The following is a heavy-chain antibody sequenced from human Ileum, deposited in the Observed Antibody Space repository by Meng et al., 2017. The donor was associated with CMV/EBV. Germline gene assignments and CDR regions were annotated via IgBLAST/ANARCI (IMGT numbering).Heavy chain of an antibody. D-gene: IGHD3-3*01. V-gene: IGHV3-7*01. J-gene: IGHJ5*02. Sequence: FSFSDYWMSWVRQAPGRGLEWVANIKFDGSETYYADSVKGRFTTSRDNAEKSLYLQMTSLRADDTAVYHCVRYRFLGASLQETRWFDPWGQGTLVTVSS. CDR2: IKFDGSET. CDR1: FSFSDYW. CDR3: VRYRFLGASLQETRWFDP.